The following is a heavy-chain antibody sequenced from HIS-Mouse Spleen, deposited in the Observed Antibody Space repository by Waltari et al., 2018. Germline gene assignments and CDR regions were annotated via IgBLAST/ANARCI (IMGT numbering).Heavy chain of an antibody. CDR3: TTVSSSFDY. J-gene: IGHJ4*02. D-gene: IGHD6-6*01. CDR1: GFTFSNAW. Sequence: EVQLVESGGGLVKPGGSLRLSCAASGFTFSNAWMSWVRQAPGKGVGGVGRMKRKTDGGTTDYAAPVKGRFTISRDDSKNTLYLQMNSLKTEDTAVYYCTTVSSSFDYWGQGTLVTVSS. V-gene: IGHV3-15*01. CDR2: MKRKTDGGTT.